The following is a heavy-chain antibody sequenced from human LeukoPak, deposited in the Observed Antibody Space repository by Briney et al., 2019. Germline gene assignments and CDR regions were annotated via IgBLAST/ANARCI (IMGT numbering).Heavy chain of an antibody. D-gene: IGHD3-22*01. CDR3: AGITMILVVITTFDY. V-gene: IGHV3-23*01. CDR2: ISGSGGST. CDR1: GFTFSSYA. J-gene: IGHJ4*02. Sequence: PGGSLRLSCAASGFTFSSYAMSWVRQAPGKGLEWVSAISGSGGSTYYADSVKGRFTISRDNSKNTLYLQMNSLRAEDTAVYYCAGITMILVVITTFDYWGQGTLVTVSS.